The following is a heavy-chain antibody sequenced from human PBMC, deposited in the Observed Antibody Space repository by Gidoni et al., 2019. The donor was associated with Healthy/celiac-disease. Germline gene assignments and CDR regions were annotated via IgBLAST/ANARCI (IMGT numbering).Heavy chain of an antibody. Sequence: EVQLLESGGGLVQPGGSLRLSCAASGFTFSSYAMSWVRQAPGKGLELVSAISGSGGSTYYADSVKGRFTISRDNSKNTLYLQMNSLRAEDTAVYYCAKTIGYCSSTSCYEMITYYYYGMDVWGQGTTVTVSS. CDR2: ISGSGGST. J-gene: IGHJ6*02. V-gene: IGHV3-23*01. D-gene: IGHD2-2*01. CDR3: AKTIGYCSSTSCYEMITYYYYGMDV. CDR1: GFTFSSYA.